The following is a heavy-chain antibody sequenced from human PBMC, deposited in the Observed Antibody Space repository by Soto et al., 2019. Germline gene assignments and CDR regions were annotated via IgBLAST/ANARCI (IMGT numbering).Heavy chain of an antibody. V-gene: IGHV1-46*01. CDR2: ISPSGDAT. Sequence: QVQLVQSGAEVKKPGASVKVSCKASGFTFTTYFMHWLRQAPGQGLEWMGVISPSGDATSYAEKFRGRVTVTKDTSTTTVYLELSRLRSEDTAVYYCARDWRYSSGLDYWGQGTLVTVSS. D-gene: IGHD6-19*01. J-gene: IGHJ4*02. CDR3: ARDWRYSSGLDY. CDR1: GFTFTTYF.